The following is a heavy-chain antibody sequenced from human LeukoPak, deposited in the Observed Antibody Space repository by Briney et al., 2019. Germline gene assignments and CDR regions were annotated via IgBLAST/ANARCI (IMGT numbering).Heavy chain of an antibody. D-gene: IGHD5-24*01. J-gene: IGHJ4*02. CDR1: GGSISSTSYY. Sequence: SETLSLTCTVSGGSISSTSYYWAWIRQPPGKGLEWIGSIYYSGNTYYNPSLKGRVTISVDTSKNQFSLKLGSVTAADTAVYYCASNLNGYNNFDCWGQGTLVTVSS. V-gene: IGHV4-39*01. CDR2: IYYSGNT. CDR3: ASNLNGYNNFDC.